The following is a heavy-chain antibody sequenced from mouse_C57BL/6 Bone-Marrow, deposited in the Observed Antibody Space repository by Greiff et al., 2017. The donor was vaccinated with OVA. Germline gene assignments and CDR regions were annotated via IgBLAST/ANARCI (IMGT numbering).Heavy chain of an antibody. D-gene: IGHD6-5*01. CDR3: ARSLYYYAMDY. J-gene: IGHJ4*01. V-gene: IGHV1-55*01. CDR1: GYTFTSYW. CDR2: IYPGSGST. Sequence: VQLQQPGAELVKPGASVKMSCKASGYTFTSYWITWVKQRPGQGLEWIGDIYPGSGSTNYNEKLKSKATLTVDTSSSTAYMQLSSLTSEDSAVYYCARSLYYYAMDYWGQGTSVTVSS.